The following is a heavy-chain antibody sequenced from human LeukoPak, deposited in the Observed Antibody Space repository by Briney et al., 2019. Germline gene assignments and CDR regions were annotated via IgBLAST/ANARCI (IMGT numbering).Heavy chain of an antibody. CDR2: IYYSGST. Sequence: NSSETLSLTCTVSGGSITSYYWSWIRQPPGKGLEWIGSIYYSGSTNYNPSLKSRVTISVDTSKNQFSLKLSSVTAADTALYYCARENGYRYDYWGQGTLVTDSS. D-gene: IGHD5-18*01. CDR3: ARENGYRYDY. V-gene: IGHV4-59*01. J-gene: IGHJ4*02. CDR1: GGSITSYY.